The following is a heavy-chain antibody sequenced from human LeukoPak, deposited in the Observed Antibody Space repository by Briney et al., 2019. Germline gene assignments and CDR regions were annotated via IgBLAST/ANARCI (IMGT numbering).Heavy chain of an antibody. Sequence: GGTLRLSCAASGFTFSSYAMNRVRQAPGKGLEWVSGISGSGGSIYYADSVKGRFTISRDNSKNTLYLQMNSLRAEDTAVYYCAKTPLAVAPGDYFDCWGQGTLVTVSS. V-gene: IGHV3-23*01. D-gene: IGHD6-19*01. CDR2: ISGSGGSI. CDR3: AKTPLAVAPGDYFDC. CDR1: GFTFSSYA. J-gene: IGHJ4*02.